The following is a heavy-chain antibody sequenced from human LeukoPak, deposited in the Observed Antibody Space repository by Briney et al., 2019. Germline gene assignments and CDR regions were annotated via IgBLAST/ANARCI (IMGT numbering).Heavy chain of an antibody. Sequence: PGGSLRLSCAASGFTFSSYAMSWVRQAPGKGLEWVSAISGSGGSTYYADSVKGWFTISRDNSKNTLYLQMNSLRAEDTAVYYCAKSAGWQQLGRLDYWGQGTLVTVSS. CDR2: ISGSGGST. J-gene: IGHJ4*02. V-gene: IGHV3-23*01. CDR3: AKSAGWQQLGRLDY. D-gene: IGHD6-13*01. CDR1: GFTFSSYA.